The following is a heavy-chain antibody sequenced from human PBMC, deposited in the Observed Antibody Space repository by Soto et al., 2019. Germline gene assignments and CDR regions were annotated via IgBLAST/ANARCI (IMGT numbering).Heavy chain of an antibody. CDR2: INHSGRT. CDR3: ARGRYYYGSGSSYYYYMDV. V-gene: IGHV4-34*01. D-gene: IGHD3-10*01. CDR1: GGSFSGYY. J-gene: IGHJ6*03. Sequence: QVQLQQWGAGLLKPSETLSLTCAVYGGSFSGYYWSWIRQPPGKGLEWIGEINHSGRTNYNPSLKSRVTISVDTSKIPFSLKLSSVTAADTAVYYCARGRYYYGSGSSYYYYMDVWGKGTTVTVSS.